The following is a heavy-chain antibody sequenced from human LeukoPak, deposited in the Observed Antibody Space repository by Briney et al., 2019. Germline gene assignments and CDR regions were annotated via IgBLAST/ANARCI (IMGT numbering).Heavy chain of an antibody. CDR1: GFTVSNNY. V-gene: IGHV3-11*04. J-gene: IGHJ3*02. Sequence: GGSLRLSCAASGFTVSNNYVSWVRQAPGKGLEWVSYISSSGSTIYYADSVKGRFTISRDNAKNSLYLQMNSLRAEDTAVYYCARDVSGYYDSSGYYGLDAFDIWGQGTMVTVSS. CDR2: ISSSGSTI. D-gene: IGHD3-22*01. CDR3: ARDVSGYYDSSGYYGLDAFDI.